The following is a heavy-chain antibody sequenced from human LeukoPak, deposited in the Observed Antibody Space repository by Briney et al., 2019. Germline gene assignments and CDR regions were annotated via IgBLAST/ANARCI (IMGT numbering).Heavy chain of an antibody. CDR3: ARGGAVRPDY. Sequence: GGSLRLSCAASGFTFDDYGMSWVRQAPGKGLEWVSGINWNGGSTSYADSVEGRFTISRDNARNSLYLQMNSLRAEDTAVYYCARGGAVRPDYWGQGTLVTVSS. J-gene: IGHJ4*02. CDR2: INWNGGST. V-gene: IGHV3-20*04. CDR1: GFTFDDYG. D-gene: IGHD6-6*01.